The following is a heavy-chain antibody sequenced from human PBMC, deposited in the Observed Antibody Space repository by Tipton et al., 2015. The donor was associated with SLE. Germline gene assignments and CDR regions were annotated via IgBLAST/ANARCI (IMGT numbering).Heavy chain of an antibody. J-gene: IGHJ4*02. CDR1: GGSIYNSSLY. Sequence: TLSLTCTVSGGSIYNSSLYWAWIRPPPGMGLEWVGNIYYSGSTYYNPSLKSRVTISVDTSKNQFSLRLNSVTAADTAVYYCARHRRITLLRGLILPYWGQGTPVTVSS. D-gene: IGHD3-10*01. CDR2: IYYSGST. CDR3: ARHRRITLLRGLILPY. V-gene: IGHV4-39*01.